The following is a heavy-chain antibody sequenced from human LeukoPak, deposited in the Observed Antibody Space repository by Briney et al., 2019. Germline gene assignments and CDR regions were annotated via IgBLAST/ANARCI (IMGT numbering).Heavy chain of an antibody. CDR1: GFTFSRYD. CDR3: AKERTETTAYFDY. V-gene: IGHV3-23*01. CDR2: ISDTGEST. D-gene: IGHD4-17*01. Sequence: PGGSLRLSCAASGFTFSRYDMSWVRQAPGKGLEWVSGISDTGESTYYVDSVKGRFTIFRDNSKNTLYLQMNSLRAEDTAVYHCAKERTETTAYFDYWGQGTLVTVSS. J-gene: IGHJ4*02.